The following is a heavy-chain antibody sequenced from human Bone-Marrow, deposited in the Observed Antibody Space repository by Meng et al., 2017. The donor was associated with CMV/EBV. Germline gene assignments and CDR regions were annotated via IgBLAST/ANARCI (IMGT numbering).Heavy chain of an antibody. Sequence: SVKVSCKASGGTFSSYAISWVRQAPGQGLEWMGGIIPIFGTANYAQKFQGRVTITTDESTSTAYMELSRLRSDDTAVYYCARGFGSSLSYYYYGMDVWGQGTTVTVSS. CDR1: GGTFSSYA. J-gene: IGHJ6*02. V-gene: IGHV1-69*05. CDR2: IIPIFGTA. CDR3: ARGFGSSLSYYYYGMDV. D-gene: IGHD6-13*01.